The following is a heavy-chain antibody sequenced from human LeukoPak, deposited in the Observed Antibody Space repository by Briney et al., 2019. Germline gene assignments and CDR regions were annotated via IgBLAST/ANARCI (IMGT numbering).Heavy chain of an antibody. J-gene: IGHJ3*02. CDR3: ARGGSYLSAFDI. D-gene: IGHD1-26*01. Sequence: GGSLRLSCAASEFSVGSNYMTWVRQAPGKGLEWVSLIYSGGSTYYADSVKGRFTISRGNSKNTLYLQMNSLRAEDTAVYYCARGGSYLSAFDIWGQGTMVTVSS. CDR2: IYSGGST. CDR1: EFSVGSNY. V-gene: IGHV3-53*01.